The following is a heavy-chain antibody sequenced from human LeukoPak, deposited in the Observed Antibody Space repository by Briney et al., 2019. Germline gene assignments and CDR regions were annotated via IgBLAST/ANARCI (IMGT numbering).Heavy chain of an antibody. CDR1: GGSISSSSYY. Sequence: PSETLCLTCTVSGGSISSSSYYWGWIRQPPGKGLEWIGSIYYSGSTYYNPSLKSRVTISVDTSKNQFSLKLSSVTAADTAVYYCARVAVAGILWGQGTLVTVSS. CDR3: ARVAVAGIL. CDR2: IYYSGST. V-gene: IGHV4-39*01. D-gene: IGHD6-19*01. J-gene: IGHJ4*02.